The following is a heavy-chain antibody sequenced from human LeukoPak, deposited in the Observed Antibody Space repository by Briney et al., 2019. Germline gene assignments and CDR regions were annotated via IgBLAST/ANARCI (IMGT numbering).Heavy chain of an antibody. D-gene: IGHD3-3*01. CDR3: TRARITIFGVVNRFDP. V-gene: IGHV3-49*03. CDR1: GFTFGDYA. Sequence: GGSLRLSCTASGFTFGDYAMSWFRQAPGKGLEWVGFIRSKAYGGTTGYAASVKGRFTISRDDSKSIAYLQMNSLKTEDTAVYYCTRARITIFGVVNRFDPWGQGTLVTVSS. J-gene: IGHJ5*02. CDR2: IRSKAYGGTT.